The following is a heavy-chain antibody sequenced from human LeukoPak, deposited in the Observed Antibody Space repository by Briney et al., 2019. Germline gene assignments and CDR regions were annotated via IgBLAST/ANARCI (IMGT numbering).Heavy chain of an antibody. D-gene: IGHD5-18*01. V-gene: IGHV3-74*01. CDR3: ARDTDSYGLGGWFDP. J-gene: IGHJ5*02. CDR2: INTDGSST. CDR1: GFTFSSYW. Sequence: GGSLRLSCAASGFTFSSYWMHWVRQAPGKGLVWVSRINTDGSSTSYADSVKGRFTISRDNAKNTLYLQMNSLRAEDTAVYYCARDTDSYGLGGWFDPWGQGTLVTVSS.